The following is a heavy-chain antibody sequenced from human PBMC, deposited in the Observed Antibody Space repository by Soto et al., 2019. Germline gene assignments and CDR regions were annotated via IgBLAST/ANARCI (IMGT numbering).Heavy chain of an antibody. CDR3: AKSAGFSYYYDSSGYYRLYFQH. CDR2: ISGSGVST. D-gene: IGHD3-22*01. J-gene: IGHJ1*01. CDR1: GFTFSSYA. Sequence: GGSLRLSCAASGFTFSSYAMSWVRQAPGKGLEWVSAISGSGVSTYYADSVKGRFTISRDNSKNTLYLQMNSLRAEDTAVYYCAKSAGFSYYYDSSGYYRLYFQHWGQGTLVTVSS. V-gene: IGHV3-23*01.